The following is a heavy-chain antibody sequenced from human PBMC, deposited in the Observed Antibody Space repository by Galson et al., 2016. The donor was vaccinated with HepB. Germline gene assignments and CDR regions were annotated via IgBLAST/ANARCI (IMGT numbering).Heavy chain of an antibody. D-gene: IGHD3-16*02. Sequence: SLRLSCAASGFTFSSYGIHWVRQAPGKGLEWVAVISYDGSDKFYADSVKGRFTISRDNSKNTLYLQMNSLRPEDTAVYFCAKDRGRGYYDYSWGNYRFGIDFWGQGTLVTVSS. CDR3: AKDRGRGYYDYSWGNYRFGIDF. V-gene: IGHV3-30*18. CDR1: GFTFSSYG. CDR2: ISYDGSDK. J-gene: IGHJ4*02.